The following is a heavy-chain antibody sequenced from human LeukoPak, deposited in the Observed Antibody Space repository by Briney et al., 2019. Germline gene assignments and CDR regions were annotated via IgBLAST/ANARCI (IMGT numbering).Heavy chain of an antibody. Sequence: ASVTVSCKASGYTFTSYDINWVRQATGQGLEWMGWMNPNSGNTGYAQKFQGRVTITRNTSISTAYMELSSLRSEDTAVYYCAVLRVGGNQYYYYMDVWGKGTTVTVSS. CDR2: MNPNSGNT. D-gene: IGHD4-23*01. J-gene: IGHJ6*03. V-gene: IGHV1-8*03. CDR3: AVLRVGGNQYYYYMDV. CDR1: GYTFTSYD.